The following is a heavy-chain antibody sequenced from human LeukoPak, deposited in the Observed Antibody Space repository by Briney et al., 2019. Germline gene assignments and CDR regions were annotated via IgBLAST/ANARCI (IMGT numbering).Heavy chain of an antibody. D-gene: IGHD1-26*01. CDR2: TYYRSKWYN. CDR1: GDSVSSNSAA. V-gene: IGHV6-1*01. CDR3: ARAVGGSYPDS. J-gene: IGHJ5*01. Sequence: SQTLSLTCAISGDSVSSNSAAWNWNRPSPSRGLEWLGRTYYRSKWYNDYAVSVESRMSINPDTSKNQFSLQLNSVTPEDTAVYYCARAVGGSYPDSWGQGTLVTVSS.